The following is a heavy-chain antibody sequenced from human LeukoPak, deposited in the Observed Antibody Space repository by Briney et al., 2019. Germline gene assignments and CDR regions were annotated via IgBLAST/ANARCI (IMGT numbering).Heavy chain of an antibody. CDR1: GGSISSYY. V-gene: IGHV4-59*04. J-gene: IGHJ4*02. CDR2: IYHGGST. Sequence: PSETLSLTCTVSGGSISSYYWGRIRQPPGKGLEWIGSIYHGGSTYYNPSLKSRITMSVDTSKNQFSLKLTSVTAADTAVYYCARVRLWFGDHLDDYWGQGTLVTVSS. CDR3: ARVRLWFGDHLDDY. D-gene: IGHD3-10*01.